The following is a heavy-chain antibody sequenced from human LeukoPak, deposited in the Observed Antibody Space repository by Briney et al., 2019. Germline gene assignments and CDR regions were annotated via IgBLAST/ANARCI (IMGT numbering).Heavy chain of an antibody. Sequence: ASVKVSCKASGYTFTNYAMNWVRQPPGQGLEWMGWINTNTGNPTYAQAFTGRFVFSLDTSVSTAYLQISSLKAEETAVYCCARELGPGYYYYMDVWGKGTTVTVSS. V-gene: IGHV7-4-1*02. CDR3: ARELGPGYYYYMDV. D-gene: IGHD1-26*01. CDR2: INTNTGNP. CDR1: GYTFTNYA. J-gene: IGHJ6*03.